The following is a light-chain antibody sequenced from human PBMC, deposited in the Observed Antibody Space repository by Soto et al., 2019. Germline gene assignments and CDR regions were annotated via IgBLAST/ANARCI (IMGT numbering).Light chain of an antibody. CDR1: QSVSSSL. V-gene: IGKV3-20*01. CDR2: DVS. J-gene: IGKJ2*01. CDR3: HQYGSSPLT. Sequence: EIVLTQSPGTLSLSPGEGATLSCRASQSVSSSLLAWFQQKPGQAPRLLIHDVSSRATGIPDRFSGSGSGTDFTLSISRLEPEDFAVYYCHQYGSSPLTLGQGTKLEI.